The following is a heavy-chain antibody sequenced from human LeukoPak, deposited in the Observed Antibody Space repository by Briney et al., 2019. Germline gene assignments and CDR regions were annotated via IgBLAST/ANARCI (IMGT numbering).Heavy chain of an antibody. J-gene: IGHJ4*02. Sequence: VDSLRLSCSVSALTFSSYSINWVRQAPGKGLEWLSSISGTSLYIHYADSIKGRFTITRDNAKSSVDLQMDNLRAEDTAVYYCAAYYYGSGSRALEYWGQGTLVIVSS. V-gene: IGHV3-21*06. D-gene: IGHD3-10*01. CDR1: ALTFSSYS. CDR2: ISGTSLYI. CDR3: AAYYYGSGSRALEY.